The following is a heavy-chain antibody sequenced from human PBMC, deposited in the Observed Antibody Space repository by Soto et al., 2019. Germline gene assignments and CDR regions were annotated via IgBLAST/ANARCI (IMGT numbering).Heavy chain of an antibody. CDR1: GASISSYN. Sequence: PSETLSLTCSVSGASISSYNWNWVRQSAGKGPEWVGRLNIAGTINYNPSLKSRITMSMDTSKNQISLHLRSVTAADTAMYYCARDRGEYTSSWFWYFSHWGHDTLVTVS. CDR2: LNIAGTI. V-gene: IGHV4-4*07. CDR3: ARDRGEYTSSWFWYFSH. D-gene: IGHD6-13*01. J-gene: IGHJ2*01.